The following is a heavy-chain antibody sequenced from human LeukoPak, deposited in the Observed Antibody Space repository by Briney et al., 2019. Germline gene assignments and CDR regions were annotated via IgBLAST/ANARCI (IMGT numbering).Heavy chain of an antibody. CDR2: ISSSSTTI. D-gene: IGHD6-13*01. CDR3: ARERGYSISCYTF. CDR1: GFTFSSYS. V-gene: IGHV3-48*01. Sequence: GGSLRLSCAASGFTFSSYSMNWVRQAPGRGLEWVSYISSSSTTIYYADSVKGRFTVSRDNAKNSLYLQMNSLRAEDTAVYYCARERGYSISCYTFWGQGTLVTVSS. J-gene: IGHJ4*02.